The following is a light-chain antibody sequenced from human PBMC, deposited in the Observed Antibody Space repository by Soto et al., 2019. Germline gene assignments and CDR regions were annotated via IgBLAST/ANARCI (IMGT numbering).Light chain of an antibody. CDR1: QSVSSSY. V-gene: IGKV3-20*01. CDR3: APYDKCPMT. Sequence: EIVLTQSPGTLSLSPGERATLSCRASQSVSSSYLAWYQQKPGQTPRLLIYDASTRTTDIPARFSGSGSGTDFTLTISSLRSEDVAVYSCAPYDKCPMTFGGETK. J-gene: IGKJ4*01. CDR2: DAS.